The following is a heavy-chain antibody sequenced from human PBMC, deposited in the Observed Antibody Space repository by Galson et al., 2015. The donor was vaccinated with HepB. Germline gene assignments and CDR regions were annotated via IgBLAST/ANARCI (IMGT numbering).Heavy chain of an antibody. J-gene: IGHJ2*01. CDR1: GFTFAKFP. V-gene: IGHV3-30*04. Sequence: LRLSCAASGFTFAKFPMHWVHQAPGRGLEWLTFISFDGRDAYYADSVKGRFTVSRDNSQNMLYLQMDNLRIEDSAVYFCARHGVNYGDYVWYSDVWGRGTQVTVSS. D-gene: IGHD4-17*01. CDR2: ISFDGRDA. CDR3: ARHGVNYGDYVWYSDV.